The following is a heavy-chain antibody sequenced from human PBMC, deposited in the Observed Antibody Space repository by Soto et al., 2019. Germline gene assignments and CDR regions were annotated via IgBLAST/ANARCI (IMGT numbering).Heavy chain of an antibody. J-gene: IGHJ4*02. CDR1: GDSISSNNW. CDR3: ARHHTSLYYFDY. Sequence: KPSETLSLTXAVSGDSISSNNWWNWVRQAPGKGLEWIGEIYHSGSTNYNPSLKSRVTISVDKSKNQFSLKLSSVTAADTALYYCARHHTSLYYFDYWGQGTLVTVSS. CDR2: IYHSGST. V-gene: IGHV4-4*02.